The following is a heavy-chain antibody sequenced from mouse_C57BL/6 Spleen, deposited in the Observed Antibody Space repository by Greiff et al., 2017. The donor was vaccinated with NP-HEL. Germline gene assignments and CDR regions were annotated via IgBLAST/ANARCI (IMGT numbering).Heavy chain of an antibody. Sequence: LVAPSQSLSITCTVSGFSLTSYGVHWVRQPPGKGLEWLVVIWSDGSTTYNSALKSRLSISKDNSKSQVFLKMNSLQTDDTAMYYCARQGYSNPRGYAMDYWGQGTSVTVSS. V-gene: IGHV2-6-2*01. J-gene: IGHJ4*01. CDR3: ARQGYSNPRGYAMDY. CDR1: GFSLTSYG. CDR2: IWSDGST. D-gene: IGHD2-5*01.